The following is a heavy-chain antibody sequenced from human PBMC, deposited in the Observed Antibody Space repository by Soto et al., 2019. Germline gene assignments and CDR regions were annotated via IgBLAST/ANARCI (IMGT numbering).Heavy chain of an antibody. CDR1: GGSISSGGYY. V-gene: IGHV4-31*03. CDR3: ARVAFFGVVSCYMDV. CDR2: IYYSGST. D-gene: IGHD3-3*01. Sequence: SETLSLTCTVSGGSISSGGYYWSWIRQHPGKGLEWIGYIYYSGSTYYNPSLKSRVTIAVHASKNQFSLKLSSVMAADTTVYYCARVAFFGVVSCYMDVRGKGTTVTV. J-gene: IGHJ6*03.